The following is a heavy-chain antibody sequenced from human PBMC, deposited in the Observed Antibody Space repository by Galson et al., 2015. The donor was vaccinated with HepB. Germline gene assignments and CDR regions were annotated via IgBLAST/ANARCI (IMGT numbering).Heavy chain of an antibody. D-gene: IGHD3-16*02. CDR3: AGGGLVRGALGWIDP. V-gene: IGHV6-1*01. CDR1: GDSVSSYSAG. J-gene: IGHJ5*02. Sequence: CAISGDSVSSYSAGWNWIRQSPSRGLEWLGRTYYRSKWYIDYAVSVNSRISITPDTSRNQFSLQLSSVTPEDTAIYYCAGGGLVRGALGWIDPWGPGILVTVSS. CDR2: TYYRSKWYI.